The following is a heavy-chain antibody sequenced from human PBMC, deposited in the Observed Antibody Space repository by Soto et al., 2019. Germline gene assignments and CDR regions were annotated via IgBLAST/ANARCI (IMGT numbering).Heavy chain of an antibody. CDR1: GGSISSYY. V-gene: IGHV4-59*01. CDR2: IYYSGRT. D-gene: IGHD5-12*01. CDR3: GRGVDGSRGYYFGY. J-gene: IGHJ4*02. Sequence: SETLSLTCTVSGGSISSYYWSWIRQPPGKGLVWVGCIYYSGRTNYNPSLKSRVTISVDTSKNKFALKLRSVTAAAAAVHYSGRGVDGSRGYYFGYWGQGTLIAVSS.